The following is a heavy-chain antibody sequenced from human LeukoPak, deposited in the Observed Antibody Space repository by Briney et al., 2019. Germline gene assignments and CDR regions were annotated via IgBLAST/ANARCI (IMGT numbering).Heavy chain of an antibody. D-gene: IGHD3-3*01. V-gene: IGHV3-9*01. CDR2: ISWNSDRK. Sequence: GGSLRLSCAASGFVFEDFAMNWVRQVPGKGLEWVSDISWNSDRKHYADPVKGRFTISRDNAKKSLYLEMNSLRVEDTAFYYCAKSRGIGVRAFDIWGQGTMVTVSS. CDR1: GFVFEDFA. J-gene: IGHJ3*02. CDR3: AKSRGIGVRAFDI.